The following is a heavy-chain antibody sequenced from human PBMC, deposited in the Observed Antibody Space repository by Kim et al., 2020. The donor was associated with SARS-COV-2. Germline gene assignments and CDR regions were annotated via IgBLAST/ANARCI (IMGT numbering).Heavy chain of an antibody. CDR1: GGSISSYY. V-gene: IGHV4-4*07. Sequence: SETLSLTCTVSGGSISSYYWSWIRQPAGKGLEWIGRIYIRGSNNYNPSLKSRVTMSVETPKNQFSLKLSSVTAADTAVYYCARDVCRSTSCYTGFDYWGPGTLVPVPS. D-gene: IGHD2-2*02. J-gene: IGHJ4*02. CDR3: ARDVCRSTSCYTGFDY. CDR2: IYIRGSN.